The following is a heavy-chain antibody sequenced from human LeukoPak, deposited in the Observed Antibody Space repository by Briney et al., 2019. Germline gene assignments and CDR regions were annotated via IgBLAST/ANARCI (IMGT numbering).Heavy chain of an antibody. CDR2: INPNSGGT. D-gene: IGHD6-13*01. CDR1: GYTFTGYY. Sequence: ASVKVSCKASGYTFTGYYMHWVRQAPGQGLEWMGWINPNSGGTNYAQKFQGWVTMTRDTSISTAHMELSRLRSDDTAVYYCAREAVDSSSWSGSFDYWGQGTLVTVSS. V-gene: IGHV1-2*04. CDR3: AREAVDSSSWSGSFDY. J-gene: IGHJ4*02.